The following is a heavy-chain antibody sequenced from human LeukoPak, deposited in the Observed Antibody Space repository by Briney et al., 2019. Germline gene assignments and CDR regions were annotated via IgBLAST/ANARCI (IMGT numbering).Heavy chain of an antibody. D-gene: IGHD3/OR15-3a*01. V-gene: IGHV3-23*01. CDR1: GFTFSNYG. CDR3: SRKGAGLDAFDL. Sequence: GGSLRLSCAASGFTFSNYGMSWVRQAPGKGLEWVSSISRSGGSTHYADSVKGRFVISRDTSKNTLHLQMNSLPAGDTAVYYCSRKGAGLDAFDLWGQGTVVSVSS. J-gene: IGHJ3*01. CDR2: ISRSGGST.